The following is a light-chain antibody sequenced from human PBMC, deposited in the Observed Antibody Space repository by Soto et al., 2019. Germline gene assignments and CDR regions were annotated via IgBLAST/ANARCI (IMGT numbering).Light chain of an antibody. V-gene: IGLV2-23*01. CDR2: EDI. J-gene: IGLJ2*01. CDR3: CSYTSSATLL. CDR1: SSDVGSYNL. Sequence: QSALTQPASVSGSPGQSITIFCTGTSSDVGSYNLVSWYQQHPGKVPKLMIYEDIERPSGVSNRCSGSKSGNTASLTISGLQAEDEADYYCCSYTSSATLLFGGGTKVTVL.